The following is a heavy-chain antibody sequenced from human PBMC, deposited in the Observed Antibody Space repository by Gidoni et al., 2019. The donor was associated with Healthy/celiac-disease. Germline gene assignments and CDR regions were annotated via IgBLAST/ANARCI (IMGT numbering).Heavy chain of an antibody. CDR2: IRSKANSYAT. CDR3: TRLPSGEVVVPAANLDYYGMDV. J-gene: IGHJ6*02. D-gene: IGHD2-2*01. Sequence: EVQLVASGGGLVQPGGSLKLTCAPSGFTFGGAAIHLVRQASGTGLGWVGRIRSKANSYATAYAASVKGRFTISRDDSKNTAYLQMNSLKTEDTAVYYCTRLPSGEVVVPAANLDYYGMDVWGQGTTVTVSS. CDR1: GFTFGGAA. V-gene: IGHV3-73*02.